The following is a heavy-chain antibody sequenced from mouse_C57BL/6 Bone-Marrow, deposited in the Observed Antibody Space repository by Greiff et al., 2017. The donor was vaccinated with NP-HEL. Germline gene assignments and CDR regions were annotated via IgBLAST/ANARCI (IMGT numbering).Heavy chain of an antibody. CDR1: GYTFTSYG. D-gene: IGHD2-3*01. CDR3: ARGGGGYYVPDY. CDR2: IYPRSGNT. Sequence: VQLVESGAELARPGASVKLSCKASGYTFTSYGISWVKQRTGQGLEWIGEIYPRSGNTYYNEKFKGKATLTADKSSSTAYMELRSLTSEDSAVYFWARGGGGYYVPDYWGQGTTLTVSS. V-gene: IGHV1-81*01. J-gene: IGHJ2*01.